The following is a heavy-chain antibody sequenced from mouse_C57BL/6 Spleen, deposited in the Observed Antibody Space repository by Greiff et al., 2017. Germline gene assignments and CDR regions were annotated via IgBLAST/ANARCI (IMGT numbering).Heavy chain of an antibody. CDR1: GYTFTDYY. V-gene: IGHV1-26*01. D-gene: IGHD2-4*01. J-gene: IGHJ2*01. Sequence: VQLQQSGPELVKPGASVKISCKASGYTFTDYYMNWVKQSHGKSLEWIGDINPNNGGTSYNQKFKGKATLTVDKSSSTAYMELRSLTSEDSAVYYCAREASYYDYDGDYWGQGTTLTVSS. CDR2: INPNNGGT. CDR3: AREASYYDYDGDY.